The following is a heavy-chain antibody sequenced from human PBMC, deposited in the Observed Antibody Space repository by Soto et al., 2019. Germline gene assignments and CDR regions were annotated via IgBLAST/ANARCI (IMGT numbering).Heavy chain of an antibody. CDR2: ISSSSSYI. CDR3: ARIEVAGIAFDI. J-gene: IGHJ3*02. V-gene: IGHV3-21*01. Sequence: GGSLRLSCAASGFTFSSYSMNWVRQAPGKGLEWVSSISSSSSYIYYADSVKGRFTISRDNAKSSLYLQMNSLRAEDTAVHYCARIEVAGIAFDIWGQGTMVNVS. CDR1: GFTFSSYS. D-gene: IGHD6-19*01.